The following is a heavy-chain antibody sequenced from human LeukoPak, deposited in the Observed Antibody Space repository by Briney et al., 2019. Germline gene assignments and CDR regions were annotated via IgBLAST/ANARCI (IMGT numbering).Heavy chain of an antibody. CDR1: GFTFSSHG. J-gene: IGHJ4*02. D-gene: IGHD3-16*01. CDR2: ISGSGGST. CDR3: AKDLRTSTRLFDY. V-gene: IGHV3-23*01. Sequence: GGSLRLSCAASGFTFSSHGMSWVRQAPGKGLEWVSAISGSGGSTYYADSVKGRFTISRDNSKNTLYLQMNSLRAEDTAVYYCAKDLRTSTRLFDYWGQGTLVTVSS.